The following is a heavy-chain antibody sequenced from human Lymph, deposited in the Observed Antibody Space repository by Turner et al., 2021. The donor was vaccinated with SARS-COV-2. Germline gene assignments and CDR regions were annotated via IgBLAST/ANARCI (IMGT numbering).Heavy chain of an antibody. CDR1: GFPFSTYS. J-gene: IGHJ4*02. Sequence: EVQLVESGGGLAKPAGSLRRSCAASGFPFSTYSMNWVRQAPGKGLEWISSISSSSSYIYYADSVKGRFTISRDDAKNSLYLQMNSLRAEDTAVYFCARDIPTTADYFDYWGQGTLVTVSS. CDR3: ARDIPTTADYFDY. D-gene: IGHD4-17*01. CDR2: ISSSSSYI. V-gene: IGHV3-21*01.